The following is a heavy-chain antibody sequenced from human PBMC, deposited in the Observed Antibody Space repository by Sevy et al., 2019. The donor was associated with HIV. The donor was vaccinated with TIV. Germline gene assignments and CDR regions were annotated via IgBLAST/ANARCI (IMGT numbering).Heavy chain of an antibody. J-gene: IGHJ6*02. D-gene: IGHD2-2*01. CDR1: GGTFSSYA. CDR2: IIPIFGTA. Sequence: ASVKVSCKASGGTFSSYAISWVRQAPGQGLEWMGGIIPIFGTANYAQKFQGRVTITADESTSTAYMELSSLRSEDTALYYCARGVVVVPAASRRATRRKKEHYYYYGMDVWGQGTTVTVSS. CDR3: ARGVVVVPAASRRATRRKKEHYYYYGMDV. V-gene: IGHV1-69*13.